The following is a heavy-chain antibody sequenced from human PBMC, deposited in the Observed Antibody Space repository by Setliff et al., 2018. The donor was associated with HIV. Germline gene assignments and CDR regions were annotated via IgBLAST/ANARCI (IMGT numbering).Heavy chain of an antibody. CDR1: GGSISSSSYY. D-gene: IGHD1-1*01. CDR2: IYYSGTT. CDR3: ARDPRTIRAYY. Sequence: LSLTCTVSGGSISSSSYYWGWIRQPPGKGLEWIGSIYYSGTTYYNPSLKSRVTISVDTSKNQFSLKLSSVTAADTAVYYCARDPRTIRAYYWGRGTLVTVSS. J-gene: IGHJ4*02. V-gene: IGHV4-39*07.